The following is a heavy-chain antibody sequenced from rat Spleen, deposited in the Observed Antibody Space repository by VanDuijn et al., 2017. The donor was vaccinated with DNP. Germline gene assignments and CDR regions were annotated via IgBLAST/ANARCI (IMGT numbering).Heavy chain of an antibody. CDR2: ITCSGGSI. D-gene: IGHD1-2*01. V-gene: IGHV5-31*01. CDR3: AARYSSSWFAY. J-gene: IGHJ3*01. Sequence: VGLECTGADLVQPGRSLKLFYSASGFTFNNYWMTWIRQVPGKGLEWVASITCSGGSIYYPDSVKGRFTISRDDAKNTLYLQMNSLRSEDTATYYCAARYSSSWFAYWGQGTLVTVSS. CDR1: GFTFNNYW.